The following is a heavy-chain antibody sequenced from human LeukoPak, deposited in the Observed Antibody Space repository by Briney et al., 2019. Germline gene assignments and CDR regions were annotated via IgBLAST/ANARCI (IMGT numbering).Heavy chain of an antibody. CDR2: TNPNSGGT. CDR1: GYTFTGYY. CDR3: ARERYCSSTSCYRRWFDP. D-gene: IGHD2-2*01. J-gene: IGHJ5*02. V-gene: IGHV1-2*02. Sequence: ASVKVSCKAPGYTFTGYYMHWVRQAPGQGLEWMGWTNPNSGGTNYAQKFQGRVTMTRDTSISTAYMELSRLRSDDTAVYYCARERYCSSTSCYRRWFDPWGQGTLVTVSS.